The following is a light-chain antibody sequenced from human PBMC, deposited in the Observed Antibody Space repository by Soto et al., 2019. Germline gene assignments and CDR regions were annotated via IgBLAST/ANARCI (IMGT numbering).Light chain of an antibody. CDR3: QQYNNWPPT. CDR2: GAS. J-gene: IGKJ2*01. CDR1: QSVSSN. Sequence: EIVMTQSPATLSVSPGERATLSCRASQSVSSNLAWYHQKPGQAPRLLIYGASTRATGIPARYSGSASGTEFTLTISSLQSEDFAVNYCQQYNNWPPTFGQGTKLEIK. V-gene: IGKV3-15*01.